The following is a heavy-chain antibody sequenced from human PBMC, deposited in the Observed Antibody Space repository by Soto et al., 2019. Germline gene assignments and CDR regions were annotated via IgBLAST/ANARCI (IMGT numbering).Heavy chain of an antibody. CDR1: GGSFSGYY. J-gene: IGHJ4*02. D-gene: IGHD3-9*01. V-gene: IGHV4-34*01. CDR2: INHSGST. Sequence: SETLSLTCAVYGGSFSGYYWSWIRQPPGKGLEWIGEINHSGSTNYNPSLKSRVTISVDTSKNQFSLKLSSVTAADTAVYYCARVVRSSSVLTGPDYWGQGTLVTVSS. CDR3: ARVVRSSSVLTGPDY.